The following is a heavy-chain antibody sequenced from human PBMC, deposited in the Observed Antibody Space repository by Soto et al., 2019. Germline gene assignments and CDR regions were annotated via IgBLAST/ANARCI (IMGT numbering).Heavy chain of an antibody. V-gene: IGHV3-64*04. D-gene: IGHD4-17*01. CDR2: ISDTGGST. Sequence: GSLRLSCAASGFSFNKYAMHWVRQAPGTGLEYVSGISDTGGSTSHADSVKGRFTISRDNSKNTLYLQMNSLRAEDTAVYYCARDKGDYVPYFDYWGQGTLVTVSS. CDR1: GFSFNKYA. CDR3: ARDKGDYVPYFDY. J-gene: IGHJ4*02.